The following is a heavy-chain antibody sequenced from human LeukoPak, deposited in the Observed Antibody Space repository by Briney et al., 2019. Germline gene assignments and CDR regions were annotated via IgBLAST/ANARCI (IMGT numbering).Heavy chain of an antibody. Sequence: PGGSLRLSCAASGFTFSSYGMHWVRQAPGKGLEWVAFIRYDGSNKYYADSVKGRFTISRDNAKNSLYLQMNSLRAEDTAVYYCARPNTSQYSSGPPDYWGQGTLVTVSS. J-gene: IGHJ4*02. D-gene: IGHD6-19*01. CDR2: IRYDGSNK. V-gene: IGHV3-30*02. CDR3: ARPNTSQYSSGPPDY. CDR1: GFTFSSYG.